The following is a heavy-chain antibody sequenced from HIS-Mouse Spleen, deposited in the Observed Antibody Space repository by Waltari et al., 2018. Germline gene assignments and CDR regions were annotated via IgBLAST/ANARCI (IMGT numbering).Heavy chain of an antibody. CDR2: IDWDDDK. J-gene: IGHJ4*02. CDR3: ARIAEGYSSGWYAFDY. V-gene: IGHV2-70*15. Sequence: QVTLRESAPALVKPTQTLTLTCHFSGFSLSTSALCVSWTRQPRGKALEWLARIDWDDDKYYSTSLKTRLTISKDTSKNQVVLTMTNMDPVDTATYYCARIAEGYSSGWYAFDYWGQGTLVTVSS. D-gene: IGHD6-19*01. CDR1: GFSLSTSALC.